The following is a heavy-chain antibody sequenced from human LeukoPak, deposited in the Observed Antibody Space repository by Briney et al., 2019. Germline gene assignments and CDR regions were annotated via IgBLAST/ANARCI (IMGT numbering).Heavy chain of an antibody. CDR3: TNSVADYYGSGSLHDY. Sequence: GGSLRLSCAASGFTFSNAWMSWARQAPGKGLEWVGRIKSKTDGGTTDYAAPVKGRFTISRDDSKNTLYLQMNSLKTEDTAVYYCTNSVADYYGSGSLHDYWGQGTLVTVSS. CDR2: IKSKTDGGTT. J-gene: IGHJ4*02. D-gene: IGHD3-10*01. V-gene: IGHV3-15*01. CDR1: GFTFSNAW.